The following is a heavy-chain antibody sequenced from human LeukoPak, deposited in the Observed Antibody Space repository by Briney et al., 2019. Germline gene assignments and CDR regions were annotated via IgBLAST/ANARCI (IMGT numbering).Heavy chain of an antibody. CDR2: INHSGST. D-gene: IGHD3-3*01. CDR1: GGSFSGYY. Sequence: SETLSLTCAVYGGSFSGYYWSWIRQPPGKGLEWIGEINHSGSTNYNPSLRSRVTISVDTSKNQFSLKLSSVTAADTAVYYCARADQYYDFWSGYYIIDYWGQGTLVTVSS. CDR3: ARADQYYDFWSGYYIIDY. J-gene: IGHJ4*02. V-gene: IGHV4-34*01.